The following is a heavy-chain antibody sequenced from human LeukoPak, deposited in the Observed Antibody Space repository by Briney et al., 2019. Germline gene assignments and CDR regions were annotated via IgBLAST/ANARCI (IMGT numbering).Heavy chain of an antibody. J-gene: IGHJ4*02. CDR1: GFTFSTYT. V-gene: IGHV3-21*04. Sequence: GESLRLSCAASGFTFSTYTMNWVRKAPGKGLEWISSISSRSSYSYYADSVKGRFTISRDNAKNSLYLQMNSLRAEDTAFYYCAKDKRSGYSSNWYYFDYWGQGTLVTVSS. D-gene: IGHD6-13*01. CDR2: ISSRSSYS. CDR3: AKDKRSGYSSNWYYFDY.